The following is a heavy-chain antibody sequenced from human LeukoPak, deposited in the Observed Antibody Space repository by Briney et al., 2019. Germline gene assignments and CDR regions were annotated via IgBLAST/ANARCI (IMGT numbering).Heavy chain of an antibody. Sequence: ASVKVSCKASGYTFTDHYVHWVRQAPGQGLEWMGWINPNSGGTNSAQKFQGRVTKTRDTSISTAYMELSRLRSDDTAVYYSAREETSGSSSAFDIWGQGTMVTVSS. CDR1: GYTFTDHY. D-gene: IGHD1-26*01. CDR2: INPNSGGT. J-gene: IGHJ3*02. V-gene: IGHV1-2*02. CDR3: AREETSGSSSAFDI.